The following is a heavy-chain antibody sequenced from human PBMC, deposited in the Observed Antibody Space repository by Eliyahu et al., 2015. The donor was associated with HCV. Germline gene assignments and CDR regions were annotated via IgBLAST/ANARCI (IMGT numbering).Heavy chain of an antibody. V-gene: IGHV3-23*01. D-gene: IGHD5-18*01. CDR2: LSXSGXNT. Sequence: EVKLLESGGGLVQPGGSLRLSCAASGFFFSSYAMSLXRQAPGKGXEWVXTLSXSGXNTYYADSVKGRFTISRDNSKNTLYLEMNSLTAEDTALYYCSKDDRPQLWLKGNHWGQGTLVTVSS. CDR3: SKDDRPQLWLKGNH. CDR1: GFFFSSYA. J-gene: IGHJ5*02.